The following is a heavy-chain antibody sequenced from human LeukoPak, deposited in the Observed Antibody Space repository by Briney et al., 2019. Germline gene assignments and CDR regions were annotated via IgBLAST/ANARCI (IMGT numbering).Heavy chain of an antibody. D-gene: IGHD1/OR15-1a*01. CDR1: GGSIGSTSYY. J-gene: IGHJ5*02. CDR2: IYYSGST. CDR3: ARGARGSSVNNDWFDP. Sequence: SETLSLTCTVSGGSIGSTSYYWGWIRQPPGKGLEWIGSIYYSGSTYCNPSLKSRVTISVDTSKNQFSLKLNSVTAADTAVYYCARGARGSSVNNDWFDPWGQGTLVTVSS. V-gene: IGHV4-39*01.